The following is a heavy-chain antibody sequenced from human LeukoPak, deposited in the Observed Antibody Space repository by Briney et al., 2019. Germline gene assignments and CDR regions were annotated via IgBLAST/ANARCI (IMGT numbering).Heavy chain of an antibody. V-gene: IGHV3-30*18. J-gene: IGHJ4*02. CDR2: ISYDGSNK. CDR1: GFTFSSYG. Sequence: GSLRLSCAASGFTFSSYGMHWVRQAPGKGLEWVAVISYDGSNKYYADSVKGRFTISRDNSKNTLYLQMNSLRAEDTAVYYCAKHISDYWGQGTLVTVSS. D-gene: IGHD2-21*01. CDR3: AKHISDY.